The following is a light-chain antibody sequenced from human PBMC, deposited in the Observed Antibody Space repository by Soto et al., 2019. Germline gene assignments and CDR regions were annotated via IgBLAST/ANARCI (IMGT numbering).Light chain of an antibody. CDR2: RAS. CDR1: QSISDW. Sequence: DIQMTQSPSTLSASVGDRVTITCRASQSISDWLAWYQHKPGKAPKLLIYRASTLEIGVPSRFSGSGFGTEFPLTISSLQPDDFATYYCQQYSTFSGTFGPGTEVEIK. V-gene: IGKV1-5*03. CDR3: QQYSTFSGT. J-gene: IGKJ1*01.